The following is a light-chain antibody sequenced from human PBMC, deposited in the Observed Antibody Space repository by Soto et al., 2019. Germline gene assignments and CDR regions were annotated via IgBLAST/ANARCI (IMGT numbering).Light chain of an antibody. CDR2: KAS. Sequence: DIQMTQSPSTLSASVGDRVTITCRASENIGRPLAWYQQKPGRAPKLLIYKASNLENGVPSRFSGSGSGTEFTLTISSLQPDDFATYYCQQCKNYPPWTFGQGT. CDR1: ENIGRP. J-gene: IGKJ1*01. CDR3: QQCKNYPPWT. V-gene: IGKV1-5*03.